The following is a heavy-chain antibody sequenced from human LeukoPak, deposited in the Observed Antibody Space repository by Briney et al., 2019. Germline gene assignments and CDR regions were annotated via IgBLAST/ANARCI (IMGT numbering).Heavy chain of an antibody. CDR2: IYYSGST. J-gene: IGHJ4*02. V-gene: IGHV4-59*08. CDR3: ASSYYYDSSGYFPFDY. Sequence: SETLSLTCTVSGGSISSYYWSWIRQPPGKGLEWIGYIYYSGSTYYNPSLKSRVTISVDTSKNQFSLKLSSVTAADTAVYYCASSYYYDSSGYFPFDYWGQGTLVTVSS. CDR1: GGSISSYY. D-gene: IGHD3-22*01.